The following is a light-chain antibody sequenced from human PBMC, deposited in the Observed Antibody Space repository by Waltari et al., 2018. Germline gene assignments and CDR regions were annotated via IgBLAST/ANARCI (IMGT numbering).Light chain of an antibody. CDR3: QQSYSTPWA. CDR1: QSISTY. CDR2: AAS. J-gene: IGKJ1*01. V-gene: IGKV1-39*01. Sequence: DIQMTQSPSSLSASVGDRVTTTCRASQSISTYLNWYQQKPGKAPKLLIYAASSLQSGVPSRFSGSGSVTDFTLTISSLQPEDFATYYCQQSYSTPWAFGQGTKVEIK.